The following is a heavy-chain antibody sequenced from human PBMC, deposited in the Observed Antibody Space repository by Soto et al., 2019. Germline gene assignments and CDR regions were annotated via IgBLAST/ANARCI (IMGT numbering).Heavy chain of an antibody. CDR3: ASGDYGGNRKFQH. D-gene: IGHD4-17*01. Sequence: SVKVSCKASGGTFSSYAISWVRQAPGQGLEWMGGITPIFGTANYAQKFQGRVTITADESTSTAYMELSSLRSEDTAVYYCASGDYGGNRKFQHWGQGTLVTVSS. V-gene: IGHV1-69*13. J-gene: IGHJ1*01. CDR1: GGTFSSYA. CDR2: ITPIFGTA.